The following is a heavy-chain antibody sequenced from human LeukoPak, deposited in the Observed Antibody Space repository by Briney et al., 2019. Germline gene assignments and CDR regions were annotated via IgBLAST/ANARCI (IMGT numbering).Heavy chain of an antibody. D-gene: IGHD3-22*01. CDR2: INPNSGGT. J-gene: IGHJ5*02. CDR1: GYTFTGYY. CDR3: ARDVSDYYDSSGYYNWFDP. Sequence: GASVKVSCKASGYTFTGYYMHWVRQAPGQGLEWMGWINPNSGGTNYARKFQGRVTMTRDTSISTAYMELSRLRSDDTAVYYCARDVSDYYDSSGYYNWFDPWGQGTLVTVSS. V-gene: IGHV1-2*02.